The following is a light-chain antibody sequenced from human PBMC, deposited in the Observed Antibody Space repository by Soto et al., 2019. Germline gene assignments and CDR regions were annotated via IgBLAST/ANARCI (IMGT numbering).Light chain of an antibody. CDR1: QSVFSS. CDR3: QQYHNWPA. Sequence: ETVMTQSPATLSVSPGERATLSCRASQSVFSSLAWYQHKPGQAPRLLIYGAATRAKAIPARFSGSGSGTEFTLTISSLQSDDIAVYYCQQYHNWPAFGQGTKVEIK. V-gene: IGKV3-15*01. J-gene: IGKJ1*01. CDR2: GAA.